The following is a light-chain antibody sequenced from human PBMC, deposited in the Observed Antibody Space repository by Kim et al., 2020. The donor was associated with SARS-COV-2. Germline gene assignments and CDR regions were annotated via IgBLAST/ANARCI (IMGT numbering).Light chain of an antibody. CDR1: ANAIGKSDY. J-gene: IGLJ1*01. CDR3: RSFTRTNTYV. CDR2: DVN. Sequence: GQSITIPCTRTANAIGKSDYVSWYQQRPGNAPKLIIYDVNNRPSGISSRFSGSKSGNTASLTVSELQAEDEASYYCRSFTRTNTYVFGPGTKVTVL. V-gene: IGLV2-14*03.